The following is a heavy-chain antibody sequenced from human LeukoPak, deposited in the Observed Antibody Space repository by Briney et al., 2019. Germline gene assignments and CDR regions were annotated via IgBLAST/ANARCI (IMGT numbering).Heavy chain of an antibody. J-gene: IGHJ6*03. Sequence: GGSLRLSCAASGFTFSNYAMHWVRQAPGKGLEYVSGISSNGGSTYYTDSVKGRFTISRDNSKDTLYLQMGSLRVEDKAVYYCARDGGDVWSGYFYYYYMDVWGKGTTVTVSS. CDR2: ISSNGGST. D-gene: IGHD3-3*01. V-gene: IGHV3-64*02. CDR1: GFTFSNYA. CDR3: ARDGGDVWSGYFYYYYMDV.